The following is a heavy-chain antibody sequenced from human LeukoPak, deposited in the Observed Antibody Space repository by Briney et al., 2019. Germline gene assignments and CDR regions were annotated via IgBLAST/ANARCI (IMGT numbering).Heavy chain of an antibody. CDR1: GYTFTRHG. Sequence: ASVKVSCKASGYTFTRHGVSWVRQAPGQGLEWMGWISAYNGDTNYAQNFQGRVTITTDTSTTTAYMELRSLRSDDTAVYYCARDPSNTSGNFPYFDYWGQGTLVTVSS. V-gene: IGHV1-18*01. CDR3: ARDPSNTSGNFPYFDY. J-gene: IGHJ4*02. D-gene: IGHD3-22*01. CDR2: ISAYNGDT.